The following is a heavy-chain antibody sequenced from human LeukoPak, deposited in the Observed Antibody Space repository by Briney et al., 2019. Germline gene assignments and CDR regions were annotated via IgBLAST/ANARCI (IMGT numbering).Heavy chain of an antibody. J-gene: IGHJ4*02. V-gene: IGHV3-30-3*01. Sequence: GKSLRLSCAASGFTFSGYPIHWVRQAPGKGLEWVAVISYDGSNKYYADSVKGRFTISRDNSKNTLYLQMNSLRAEDTAVYYCAREGSYWGQGTLVTVSS. CDR1: GFTFSGYP. CDR3: AREGSY. CDR2: ISYDGSNK.